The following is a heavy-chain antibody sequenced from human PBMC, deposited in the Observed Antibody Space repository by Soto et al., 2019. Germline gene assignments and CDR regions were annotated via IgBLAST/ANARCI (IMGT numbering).Heavy chain of an antibody. J-gene: IGHJ6*02. V-gene: IGHV2-70*01. Sequence: SGPTLVNPTQTLTLTCTFSGFSLSTSGMCVSWIRQPPGKALEWLALIDWDDDKYYSPSLKTRLTISKDTSKNQVVLTMTNMDPVDTATYYCARIRSGFYYYGMDVWGQGTTVTVSS. D-gene: IGHD3-3*01. CDR2: IDWDDDK. CDR1: GFSLSTSGMC. CDR3: ARIRSGFYYYGMDV.